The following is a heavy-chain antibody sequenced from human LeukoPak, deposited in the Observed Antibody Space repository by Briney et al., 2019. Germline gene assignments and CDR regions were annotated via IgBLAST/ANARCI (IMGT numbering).Heavy chain of an antibody. CDR1: GFTFSSFA. Sequence: GGSLRLSCAASGFTFSSFALSWVRQAPGKGLEWVSAISGSGTNTYYADSVKGRFTISRDNSENTLYMQVSSLKAEDTAIYFCARGKAAIGSRTAFDYWGQGTLVTVSS. CDR3: ARGKAAIGSRTAFDY. D-gene: IGHD6-13*01. V-gene: IGHV3-23*01. CDR2: ISGSGTNT. J-gene: IGHJ4*02.